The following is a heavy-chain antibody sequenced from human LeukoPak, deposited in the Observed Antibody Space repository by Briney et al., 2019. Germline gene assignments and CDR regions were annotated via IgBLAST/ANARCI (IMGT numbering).Heavy chain of an antibody. J-gene: IGHJ4*02. CDR2: ISGSGDNT. D-gene: IGHD3-22*01. Sequence: PGGSLRLSCAASGFTFSNHWMHWVRQAPGKGLEWVSGISGSGDNTYYADSVKGRFTISGDNSKNTLYVQVNSLGTEDTAAYYCAKGSYYDSSGSFYFDYWGQGTLVTVSS. CDR3: AKGSYYDSSGSFYFDY. CDR1: GFTFSNHW. V-gene: IGHV3-23*01.